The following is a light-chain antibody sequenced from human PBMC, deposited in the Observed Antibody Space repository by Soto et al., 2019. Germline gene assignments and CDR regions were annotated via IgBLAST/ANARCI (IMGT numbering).Light chain of an antibody. J-gene: IGKJ5*01. CDR1: QDIDKF. CDR2: DAS. Sequence: DIQMTQSPPSLSASVGDRVTITCQASQDIDKFLNWYQQKPGKPPKLLIDDASNLATGVPSRFSGSGSGTDFTFTTISLHPEDVATYYCQQYDDLPITFGQGTRLQIK. CDR3: QQYDDLPIT. V-gene: IGKV1-33*01.